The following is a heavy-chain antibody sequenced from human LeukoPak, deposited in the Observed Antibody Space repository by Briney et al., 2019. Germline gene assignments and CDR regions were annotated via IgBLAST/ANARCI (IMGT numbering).Heavy chain of an antibody. V-gene: IGHV5-51*01. CDR2: IYPGDSDT. Sequence: GESLKISCRGSGYSFTSYWIGWVRQMPGKGLEWMGIIYPGDSDTRYSPSFQVQVTISADKSISTAYLQWSSLKASDTAMYYCARLDYDFWSADRGNWFDPWGQGTLVTVSS. CDR1: GYSFTSYW. J-gene: IGHJ5*02. D-gene: IGHD3-3*01. CDR3: ARLDYDFWSADRGNWFDP.